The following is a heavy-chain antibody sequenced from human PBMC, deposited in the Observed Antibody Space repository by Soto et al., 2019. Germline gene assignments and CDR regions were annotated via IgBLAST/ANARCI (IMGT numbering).Heavy chain of an antibody. CDR2: IYATGKN. J-gene: IGHJ4*02. Sequence: SDTLSLTCSVSGSSITDYSGNWIRHSAGKGLEWIGRIYATGKNQVNPSLQSRVTMSLDTSKNQFSLKLTSVTAADTAVYYCARESGENWSYEAYWGQGTLVTVSS. V-gene: IGHV4-4*07. D-gene: IGHD1-7*01. CDR1: GSSITDYS. CDR3: ARESGENWSYEAY.